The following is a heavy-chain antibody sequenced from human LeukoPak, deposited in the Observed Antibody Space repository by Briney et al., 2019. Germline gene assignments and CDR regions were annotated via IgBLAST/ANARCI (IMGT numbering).Heavy chain of an antibody. J-gene: IGHJ4*02. Sequence: PSGALSLTCAVYGGSFSGYYWSWIRQPPGKGLEWIGEIIHSGSSNYNPSLKSRVTISVDTSKNQFSLKLSSVTAADTAVYYCARILGPREITSFDYWGQGTLVT. D-gene: IGHD3-16*01. CDR2: IIHSGSS. V-gene: IGHV4-34*12. CDR3: ARILGPREITSFDY. CDR1: GGSFSGYY.